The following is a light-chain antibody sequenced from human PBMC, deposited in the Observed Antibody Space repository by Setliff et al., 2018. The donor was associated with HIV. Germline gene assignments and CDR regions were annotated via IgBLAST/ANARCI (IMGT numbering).Light chain of an antibody. CDR2: EVS. CDR1: SSDVGSYNY. CDR3: SSFTTTTTLV. J-gene: IGLJ1*01. V-gene: IGLV2-14*01. Sequence: ALTQPASVSGSPGQSITISCTGTSSDVGSYNYVSWYQQHPGKAPKLMISEVSNRPSGVSNRFSGSKSDNTASLTISGLQAEDEADYFCSSFTTTTTLVFGTGTKVTVL.